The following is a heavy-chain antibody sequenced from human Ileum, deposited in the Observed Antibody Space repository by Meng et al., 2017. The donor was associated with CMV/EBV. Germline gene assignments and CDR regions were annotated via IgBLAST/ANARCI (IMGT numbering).Heavy chain of an antibody. CDR1: GFTFSSYS. D-gene: IGHD5-12*01. J-gene: IGHJ2*01. V-gene: IGHV3-21*01. Sequence: GFTFSSYSMTWVRQAPGKGLEWVSSISSSSSYIYYADSVKGRFTISRDNAKNSLYLQMNSLRAEDTAVYYCARGASIVATSSWYFDLWGRGTLVTVSS. CDR2: ISSSSSYI. CDR3: ARGASIVATSSWYFDL.